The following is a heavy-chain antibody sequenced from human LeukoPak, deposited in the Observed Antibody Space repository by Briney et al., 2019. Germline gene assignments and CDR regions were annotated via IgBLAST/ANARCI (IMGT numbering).Heavy chain of an antibody. D-gene: IGHD2-15*01. V-gene: IGHV3-48*01. CDR3: AKVRVGTAHFDY. J-gene: IGHJ4*02. Sequence: GGSLRLSCAASGFTFSSSTMNWVRQAPGKGLEWVSYISSNATTTYSAESMKGRFTISRDNAKNSLYLQMNSLRPEDTAVYYCAKVRVGTAHFDYWGQGTLVTVSS. CDR1: GFTFSSST. CDR2: ISSNATTT.